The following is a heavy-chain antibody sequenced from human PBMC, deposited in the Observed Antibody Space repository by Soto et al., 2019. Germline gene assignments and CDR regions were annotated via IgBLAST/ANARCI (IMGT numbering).Heavy chain of an antibody. V-gene: IGHV2-26*01. J-gene: IGHJ6*04. CDR1: GFSLTNALVG. CDR2: IFSNGEK. CDR3: AVTTSHYLYGMDV. Sequence: QGTLKESGPVLLKPPETLTLTCNVSGFSLTNALVGVSWLRRPPGMALEWLAHIFSNGEKSYRPSLRSRLTISRDTSKSRLVLTMTNVDPADTATYYCAVTTSHYLYGMDVWGKGTTVSVSS. D-gene: IGHD1-1*01.